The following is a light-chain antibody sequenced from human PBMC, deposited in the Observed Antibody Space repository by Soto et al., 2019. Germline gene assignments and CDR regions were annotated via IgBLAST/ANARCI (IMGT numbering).Light chain of an antibody. CDR3: QSYDSTLSARYV. J-gene: IGLJ1*01. V-gene: IGLV1-40*01. Sequence: QSVLTQPPSVSGAPGQRVTISCTGSSSNIGAGYDVHWYQQRPGTAPKLLIFGNNNRPSGVPDRFSGSKSGTSASLAITGLRAEDEGDYYCQSYDSTLSARYVFGTGTKATV. CDR2: GNN. CDR1: SSNIGAGYD.